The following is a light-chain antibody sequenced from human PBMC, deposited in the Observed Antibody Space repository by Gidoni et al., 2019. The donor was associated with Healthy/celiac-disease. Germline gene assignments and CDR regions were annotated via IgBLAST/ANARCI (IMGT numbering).Light chain of an antibody. Sequence: EIVLTQSPATLSLSPGERATLSCRASQSVSSYLAWYQQKPRQAPRLLIYDASNRATGIPARFSGSGSSTDFTLTISSLVPEDFAVYYCQQRSNWPYIFGQGTKLEIK. J-gene: IGKJ2*01. CDR3: QQRSNWPYI. V-gene: IGKV3-11*01. CDR1: QSVSSY. CDR2: DAS.